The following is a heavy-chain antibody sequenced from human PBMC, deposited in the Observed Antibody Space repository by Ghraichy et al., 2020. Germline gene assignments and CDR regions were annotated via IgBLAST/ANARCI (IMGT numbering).Heavy chain of an antibody. J-gene: IGHJ4*02. D-gene: IGHD6-19*01. V-gene: IGHV1-18*01. CDR2: ISAYNGNT. CDR3: AREKAVAGTEVFDY. CDR1: GYTFTSYG. Sequence: ASVKVSCKASGYTFTSYGISWVRQAPGQGLEWMGWISAYNGNTNYAQKLQDRVTMTTDTSTSTAYMELRSLRSDDTAVYYCAREKAVAGTEVFDYWGQGTLVTVSS.